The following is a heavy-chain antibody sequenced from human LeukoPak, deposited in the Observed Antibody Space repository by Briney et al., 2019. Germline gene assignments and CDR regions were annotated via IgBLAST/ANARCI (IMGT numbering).Heavy chain of an antibody. V-gene: IGHV4-4*07. J-gene: IGHJ6*02. Sequence: SETLSLTCTVSGGSISSYYWSWIRQPAGKGLEGIGRIYTSGSTNYNPSLKSRVTMSVDTSKNQFSLTLSSVTAADTAVYYCARDRGQYYYYGMDVWGQGTTVTVSS. D-gene: IGHD3-10*01. CDR2: IYTSGST. CDR3: ARDRGQYYYYGMDV. CDR1: GGSISSYY.